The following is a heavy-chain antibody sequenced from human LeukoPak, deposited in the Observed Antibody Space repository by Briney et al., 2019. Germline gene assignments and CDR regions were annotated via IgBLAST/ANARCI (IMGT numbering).Heavy chain of an antibody. CDR3: AKEPREYCSSTSCPNWIDP. D-gene: IGHD2-2*01. CDR2: ISSRSSTI. Sequence: PGGSLRLSCAGSGFNFSNYNMDWVRQAPGKGREWVAYISSRSSTIYYADSVGGRFTISRDNAKNSLYLQMSSLRAEDTAVYYCAKEPREYCSSTSCPNWIDPWGQGTLVTVSS. J-gene: IGHJ5*02. V-gene: IGHV3-48*04. CDR1: GFNFSNYN.